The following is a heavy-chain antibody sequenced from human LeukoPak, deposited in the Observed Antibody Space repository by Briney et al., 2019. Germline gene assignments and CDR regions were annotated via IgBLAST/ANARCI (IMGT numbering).Heavy chain of an antibody. D-gene: IGHD6-13*01. V-gene: IGHV3-30*02. CDR2: IQYDGSKK. CDR1: GFTFSSNG. J-gene: IGHJ4*02. Sequence: GGSLRLSCVASGFTFSSNGMHWVRQAPGKGLEWVTFIQYDGSKKYYADSVKGRFTISRDNSKNTLYLEMNSLRAEDTAVYYCARGSHSSSWYPFDYWGQGTLVTVSS. CDR3: ARGSHSSSWYPFDY.